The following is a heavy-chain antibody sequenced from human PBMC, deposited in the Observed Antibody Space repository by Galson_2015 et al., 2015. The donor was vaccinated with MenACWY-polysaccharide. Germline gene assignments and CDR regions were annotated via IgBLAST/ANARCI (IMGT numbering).Heavy chain of an antibody. CDR1: GFTFSTYW. Sequence: SLRLSCAASGFTFSTYWMTWVRQAPGKGLEWVANIKKDGSEKYYVASVRGRFTISRDNAKNSLHLQMNSLRAEDTAIYYCARDQRGSGSWSWFDPWGQGTLVTVSS. CDR2: IKKDGSEK. D-gene: IGHD3-10*01. V-gene: IGHV3-7*01. CDR3: ARDQRGSGSWSWFDP. J-gene: IGHJ5*02.